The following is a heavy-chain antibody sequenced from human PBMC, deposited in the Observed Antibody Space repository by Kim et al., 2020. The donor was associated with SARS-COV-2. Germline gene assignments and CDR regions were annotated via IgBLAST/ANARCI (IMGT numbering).Heavy chain of an antibody. V-gene: IGHV3-64*01. CDR2: ISSNGGST. J-gene: IGHJ4*02. Sequence: GGSLRLSCAASGFTFSSYAMHWVHQAPGKGLEYVSAISSNGGSTYYANSVKGRFTISRDNSKNTLYLQMGSLRAEDMAVYYCARDWRGGIAAAGYWGQGTLVTVSS. D-gene: IGHD6-13*01. CDR1: GFTFSSYA. CDR3: ARDWRGGIAAAGY.